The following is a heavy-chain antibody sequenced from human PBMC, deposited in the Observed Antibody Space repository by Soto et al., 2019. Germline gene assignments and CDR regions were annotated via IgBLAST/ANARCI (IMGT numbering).Heavy chain of an antibody. CDR2: LGAADAL. CDR1: GFSFRDYD. V-gene: IGHV3-13*05. Sequence: EVQLVESGGGSVQPGESLRLSCAASGFSFRDYDMHWVRQRTGKGLEWVSGLGAADALYYIASVKGRFSVFRDNAQNSLYLKMNNLRVDDTAVYFCARAYLGRLPRRADYCYAMDVWGRGTTVTVSS. D-gene: IGHD1-26*01. CDR3: ARAYLGRLPRRADYCYAMDV. J-gene: IGHJ6*02.